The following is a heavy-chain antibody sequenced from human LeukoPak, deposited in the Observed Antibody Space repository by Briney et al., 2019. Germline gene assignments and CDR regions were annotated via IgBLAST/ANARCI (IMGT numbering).Heavy chain of an antibody. CDR3: ARGDEILTGYYYFDY. J-gene: IGHJ4*02. V-gene: IGHV5-10-1*01. CDR2: TDPSDSYT. Sequence: GESLKISCKGSGYSFTSYWISWVRQMPGKGLEWMGRTDPSDSYTNYSPSFQGHVTISADKSISTAYLQWSSLEASDAAMYYCARGDEILTGYYYFDYWGQGTLVTVSS. CDR1: GYSFTSYW. D-gene: IGHD3-9*01.